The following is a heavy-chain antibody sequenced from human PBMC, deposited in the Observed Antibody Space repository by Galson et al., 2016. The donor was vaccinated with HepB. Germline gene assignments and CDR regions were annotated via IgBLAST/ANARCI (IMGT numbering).Heavy chain of an antibody. CDR2: MFYSGKT. V-gene: IGHV4-59*01. CDR3: ARGDSPGYYYYGMDV. CDR1: GGSISSSY. D-gene: IGHD3-16*01. Sequence: SETLSLTCTVSGGSISSSYWSWIRQPPGKALEWSGCMFYSGKTNYNPSLRSRVTISGDTSTNQFSLKLNFVTAADMAVYYCARGDSPGYYYYGMDVWGQGTTVTVSS. J-gene: IGHJ6*02.